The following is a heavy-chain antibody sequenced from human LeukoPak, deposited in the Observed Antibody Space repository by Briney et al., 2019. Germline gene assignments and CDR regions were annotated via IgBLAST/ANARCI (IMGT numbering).Heavy chain of an antibody. J-gene: IGHJ4*02. CDR2: INPNSGGT. V-gene: IGHV1-2*06. Sequence: GASVKVSCKASGYTFTRYYMHWVRQAPGQGLEWMGRINPNSGGTNYAQKFQGRVTMTRDTSISTAYMELSRLRSDDTAVYYCARDGGAGWSAFDYWGQGTLVTVSS. D-gene: IGHD6-19*01. CDR1: GYTFTRYY. CDR3: ARDGGAGWSAFDY.